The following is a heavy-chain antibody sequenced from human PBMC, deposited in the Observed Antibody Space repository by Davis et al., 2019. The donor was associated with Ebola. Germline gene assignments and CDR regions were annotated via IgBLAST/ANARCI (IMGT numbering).Heavy chain of an antibody. CDR2: IIPIFGTA. D-gene: IGHD3-9*01. J-gene: IGHJ4*02. Sequence: SVKVSCKASGGTFSSYAISWVRQAPGQGLEWMGGIIPIFGTANYAQKFQGRVTITADESTSTAYMELSSLRSEDTAVYYCARVQRNYDILTGIDYWGQGTLVTVSS. CDR3: ARVQRNYDILTGIDY. CDR1: GGTFSSYA. V-gene: IGHV1-69*13.